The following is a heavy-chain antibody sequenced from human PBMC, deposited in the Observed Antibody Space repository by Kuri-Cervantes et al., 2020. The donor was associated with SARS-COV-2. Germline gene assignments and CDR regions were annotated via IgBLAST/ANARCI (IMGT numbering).Heavy chain of an antibody. CDR3: SFSGNLNHYYMDV. J-gene: IGHJ6*03. D-gene: IGHD3-10*01. CDR2: IIPVFGSA. Sequence: SVKVSCKASGYTFTGYYMHWVRQAPGQGLEWMGGIIPVFGSANYAQNFQGRVTITTDESTSTAYMELSSLRSEDTAVYYCSFSGNLNHYYMDVWGKGTTVTVSS. CDR1: GYTFTGYY. V-gene: IGHV1-69*05.